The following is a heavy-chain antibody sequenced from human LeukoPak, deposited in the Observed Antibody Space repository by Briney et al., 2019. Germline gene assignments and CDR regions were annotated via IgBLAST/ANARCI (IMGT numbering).Heavy chain of an antibody. CDR1: GFTFSGYW. CDR3: ATPLDYYDSSGYHQGGD. CDR2: IKQDESKK. Sequence: GGSLRLSCAASGFTFSGYWMTWVRQAPGKGLEWVANIKQDESKKNYVDSVKGRFTISRDNAKNSLYLQMNSLRAEDTAVYYCATPLDYYDSSGYHQGGDWGQGTLVTVSS. D-gene: IGHD3-22*01. V-gene: IGHV3-7*03. J-gene: IGHJ4*02.